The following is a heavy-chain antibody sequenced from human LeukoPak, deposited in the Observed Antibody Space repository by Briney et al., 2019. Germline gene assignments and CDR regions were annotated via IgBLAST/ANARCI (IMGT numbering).Heavy chain of an antibody. J-gene: IGHJ4*02. CDR3: AKDPGYSSSSSLDY. Sequence: GGSLRLSCAASGFTFSSYWMHWVRQAPGKGLVWVSRINSDGSSTSYADSVKSRFTISRDNAKNSLYLQMNSLRAEDTALYYCAKDPGYSSSSSLDYWGQGTLVTVSS. CDR2: INSDGSST. CDR1: GFTFSSYW. D-gene: IGHD6-13*01. V-gene: IGHV3-74*01.